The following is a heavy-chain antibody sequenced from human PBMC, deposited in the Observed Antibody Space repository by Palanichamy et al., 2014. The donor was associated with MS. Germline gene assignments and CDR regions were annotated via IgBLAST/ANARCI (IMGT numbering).Heavy chain of an antibody. D-gene: IGHD6-19*01. CDR2: GST. CDR3: ARTQSDSRGWTEYFQH. J-gene: IGHJ1*01. Sequence: GSTNYNPSLKSRVTISVDKSKNQFSLKLSSVTAADTAVYYCARTQSDSRGWTEYFQHWGQGTLVTVSS. V-gene: IGHV4-4*02.